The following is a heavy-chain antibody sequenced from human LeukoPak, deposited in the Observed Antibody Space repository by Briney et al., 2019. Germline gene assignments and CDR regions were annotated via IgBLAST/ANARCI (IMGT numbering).Heavy chain of an antibody. Sequence: PGGSLRLSCSASGFTFSNYAIHWVRQAPGKGLEYVSTISNNGDNTNYADSVEGRSTISRDNSKNTLYLQMSGLRPEDTAVYYCVKAAGSWYGYFDYWGQGTLVTVSS. V-gene: IGHV3-64D*06. CDR3: VKAAGSWYGYFDY. CDR2: ISNNGDNT. D-gene: IGHD6-13*01. CDR1: GFTFSNYA. J-gene: IGHJ4*02.